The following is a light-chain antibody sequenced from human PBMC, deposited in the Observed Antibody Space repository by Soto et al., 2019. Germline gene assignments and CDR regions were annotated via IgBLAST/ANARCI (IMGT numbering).Light chain of an antibody. V-gene: IGKV1-5*01. J-gene: IGKJ3*01. CDR2: DAS. Sequence: DIQMTQSPSTLSASVGDRVTVTCRASQSISSWLAWYQQKPGKAPKLLIYDASSLESGVPSRFSGSGSGTEFTLTISSLQPGDFATYCCQQYHSYSPFTFGPGTKVDIK. CDR1: QSISSW. CDR3: QQYHSYSPFT.